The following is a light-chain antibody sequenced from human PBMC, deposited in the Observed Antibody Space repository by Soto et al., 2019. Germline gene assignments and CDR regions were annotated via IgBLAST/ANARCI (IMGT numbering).Light chain of an antibody. CDR3: QQYLASPPWT. Sequence: EIVLTQSPGTLSLSPGERATLSCRASQSVNSGYLDWYQQNPGQAPRLLINATSTRAAGIPDRFSGSGSGTDFTLTISRLQAEDFAVYSCQQYLASPPWTFGQGPEVEI. CDR2: ATS. V-gene: IGKV3-20*01. J-gene: IGKJ1*01. CDR1: QSVNSGY.